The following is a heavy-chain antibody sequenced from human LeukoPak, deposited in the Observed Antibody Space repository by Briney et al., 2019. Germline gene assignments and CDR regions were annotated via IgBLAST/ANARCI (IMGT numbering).Heavy chain of an antibody. V-gene: IGHV3-23*01. CDR1: GFTFSTYA. Sequence: PGGSLRLSCSASGFTFSTYAMTRGRPAPGRGLEWDSTLRGSGGSKYYAYYVKGRFTISIDISKNTVDLQMTNLRADDTAVYYCARYCSGGNCYSGLVYGGQGTLVAVSS. CDR2: LRGSGGSK. J-gene: IGHJ4*02. CDR3: ARYCSGGNCYSGLVY. D-gene: IGHD2-15*01.